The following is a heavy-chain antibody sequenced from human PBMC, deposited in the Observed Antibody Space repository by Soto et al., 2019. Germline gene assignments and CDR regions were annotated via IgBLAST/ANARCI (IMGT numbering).Heavy chain of an antibody. Sequence: GGSLRLSCAVSGITLTTYEMNWVRQAPGKGLEWVSYISSTSSTIYYADSVKGRFTVSRDNAKNSLYLQINSLRAEDTAVYYCAGSRRNTDFWSDPQLGDGMDVWGRGTTVTVSS. CDR2: ISSTSSTI. D-gene: IGHD3-3*01. CDR3: AGSRRNTDFWSDPQLGDGMDV. V-gene: IGHV3-48*03. CDR1: GITLTTYE. J-gene: IGHJ6*02.